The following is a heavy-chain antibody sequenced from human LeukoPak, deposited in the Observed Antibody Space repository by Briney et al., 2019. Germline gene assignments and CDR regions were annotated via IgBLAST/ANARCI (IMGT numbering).Heavy chain of an antibody. D-gene: IGHD2-2*01. V-gene: IGHV4-38-2*01. Sequence: SETLSLTCAVSGYSISSNYYWGWIRPPPGKGLEWIGVIYHRGNTDYNPSLQSRVTISIDTSKNEFSLKVNSVTAADTAVYYCARSVIVPAIVADYYTYMDVWGRGISVTVSS. CDR1: GYSISSNYY. J-gene: IGHJ6*03. CDR3: ARSVIVPAIVADYYTYMDV. CDR2: IYHRGNT.